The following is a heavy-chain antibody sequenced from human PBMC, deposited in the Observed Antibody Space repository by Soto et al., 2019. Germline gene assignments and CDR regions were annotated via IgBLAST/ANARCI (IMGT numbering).Heavy chain of an antibody. J-gene: IGHJ4*02. V-gene: IGHV3-21*01. CDR3: ARVRSGGSGYFDY. Sequence: PGGSLRLSCAASGFTFSIYSMNWVRQAPGKGLEWVASTSDSGHYIYCGDSVKGRFTISRDNAKNSLYLQMNSLRVEDTAMYYCARVRSGGSGYFDYWGQGALVTVSS. CDR1: GFTFSIYS. D-gene: IGHD2-15*01. CDR2: TSDSGHYI.